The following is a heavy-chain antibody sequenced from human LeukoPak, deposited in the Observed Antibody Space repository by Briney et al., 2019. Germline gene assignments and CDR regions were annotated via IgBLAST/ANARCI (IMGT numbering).Heavy chain of an antibody. V-gene: IGHV3-48*03. CDR1: GFTFSSYV. D-gene: IGHD5-18*01. CDR2: ISSSGSTI. Sequence: GGSLRLSCAASGFTFSSYVMNWVRQAPGKGLEWVSYISSSGSTIYYADSVRGRFTISRDNAKNSLYLQMNSLRAEDTAVYYCAREDTAMEFDYWGQGTLVTVSS. CDR3: AREDTAMEFDY. J-gene: IGHJ4*02.